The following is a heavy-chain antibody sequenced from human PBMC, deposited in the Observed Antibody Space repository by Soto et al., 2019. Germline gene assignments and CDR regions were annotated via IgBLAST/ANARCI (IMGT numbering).Heavy chain of an antibody. CDR1: GFTFDDYA. J-gene: IGHJ4*02. CDR2: ISWNSGSI. CDR3: AKGSRWELLGGFDY. V-gene: IGHV3-9*01. D-gene: IGHD1-26*01. Sequence: EVQLVESGGGLVQPGRSLRLSCAASGFTFDDYAMHWVRQAPGKGLECVSGISWNSGSIGYADSVKGRFTISRDNAKNSLYLQMNSLRAEDTALYYCAKGSRWELLGGFDYWGQGTLVTVSS.